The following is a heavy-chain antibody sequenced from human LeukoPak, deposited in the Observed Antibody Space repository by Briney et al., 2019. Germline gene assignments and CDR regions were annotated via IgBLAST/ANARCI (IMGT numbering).Heavy chain of an antibody. CDR2: ISSSSSTI. CDR1: GFTFSSYS. V-gene: IGHV3-48*04. CDR3: ARAVDYYDSSGYYMDY. D-gene: IGHD3-22*01. J-gene: IGHJ4*02. Sequence: GGSLRLSCAASGFTFSSYSMNWVRQAPGKGLEWVSYISSSSSTIYYADSVKGRFTISRDNAKNSLYLQMNSLRAEDTAVYYCARAVDYYDSSGYYMDYWGQGTLVTVSS.